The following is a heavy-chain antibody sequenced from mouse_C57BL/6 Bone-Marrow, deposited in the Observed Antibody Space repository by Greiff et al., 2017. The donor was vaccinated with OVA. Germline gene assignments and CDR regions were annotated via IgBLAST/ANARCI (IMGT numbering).Heavy chain of an antibody. CDR3: ARVLDSSGYVGY. D-gene: IGHD3-2*02. CDR2: ISYDGSN. J-gene: IGHJ2*01. CDR1: GYSITSGYY. Sequence: EVKLQESGPGLVKPSQSLSLTCSVTGYSITSGYYWNWIRQFPGNKLEWMGYISYDGSNNYNPSLKNRISITRDTSKNQFVLKLNAGTTEDTAAYDCARVLDSSGYVGYWGEGTTLTVSS. V-gene: IGHV3-6*01.